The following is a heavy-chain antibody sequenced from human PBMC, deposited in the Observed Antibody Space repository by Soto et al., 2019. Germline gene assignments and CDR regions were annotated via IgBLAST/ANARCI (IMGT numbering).Heavy chain of an antibody. Sequence: QVQLVESGGGVVQPGRSLRLSCAASGFTFSSYGMHWVRQAPGKGLEWVAVISYDGSNKYYADSVKGRFTISRDNSKNTLYLQMNSLRAEDTAVYYCANALGGSSGVWGQGTLVTVSS. V-gene: IGHV3-30*18. J-gene: IGHJ4*02. D-gene: IGHD6-13*01. CDR1: GFTFSSYG. CDR2: ISYDGSNK. CDR3: ANALGGSSGV.